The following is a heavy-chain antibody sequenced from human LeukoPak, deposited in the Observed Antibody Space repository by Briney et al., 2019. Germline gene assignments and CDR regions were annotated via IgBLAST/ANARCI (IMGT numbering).Heavy chain of an antibody. CDR1: GFTFSSYS. D-gene: IGHD2-2*01. J-gene: IGHJ4*02. CDR2: ISSSSSYI. Sequence: GSLRLSCAASGFTFSSYSMNWVRQAPGKGLEWVSSISSSSSYIYYADSVEGRFTISRDNAKNSLYLQMNSLRAEDTAVYYCASLSCSSTSCGIDYWGQGTLVTVSS. CDR3: ASLSCSSTSCGIDY. V-gene: IGHV3-21*01.